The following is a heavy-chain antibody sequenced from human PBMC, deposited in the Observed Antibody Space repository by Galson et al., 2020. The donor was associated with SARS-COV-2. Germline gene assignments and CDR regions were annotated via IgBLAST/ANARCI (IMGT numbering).Heavy chain of an antibody. CDR1: GFSLSTSGVG. V-gene: IGHV2-5*02. Sequence: SGPTLVKHTQTLTLTCTLSGFSLSTSGVGVGWVRQPPGKALEWLALIYWDDDKRYSPSLKSRLTITKDTSKNQVVLTMTNMDPVDTATYYCAHRPLLWFGTPGRDVWGQGTTVTVSS. D-gene: IGHD3-10*01. CDR3: AHRPLLWFGTPGRDV. J-gene: IGHJ6*02. CDR2: IYWDDDK.